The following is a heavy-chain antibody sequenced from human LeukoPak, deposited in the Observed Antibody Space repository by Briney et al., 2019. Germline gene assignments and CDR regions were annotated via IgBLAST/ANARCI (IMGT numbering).Heavy chain of an antibody. D-gene: IGHD6-19*01. Sequence: PGGSLRLSCAASGFTFEDYAMNWVRQAPGKGLEWVSYISSSSSTIYYADSVKGRFTISRDNAKNSLYLQMNSLRAEDTAVYYCARSFGGRSSGWSDYWGQGTLVTVSS. CDR3: ARSFGGRSSGWSDY. CDR2: ISSSSSTI. CDR1: GFTFEDYA. V-gene: IGHV3-48*01. J-gene: IGHJ4*02.